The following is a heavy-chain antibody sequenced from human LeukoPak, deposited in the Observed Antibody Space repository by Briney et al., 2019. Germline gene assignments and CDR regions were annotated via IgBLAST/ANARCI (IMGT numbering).Heavy chain of an antibody. Sequence: GGSLRLSCAASGFTFSDFFMTWIRQAPGKGLEWASYISSSSSFTAYADSVKGRFTTSRDNTKNSLYLQMNSLRAEDTAVYYCARALYGSGSYSTYWGQGTLVTVSS. CDR1: GFTFSDFF. CDR2: ISSSSSFT. D-gene: IGHD3-10*01. J-gene: IGHJ4*02. V-gene: IGHV3-11*05. CDR3: ARALYGSGSYSTY.